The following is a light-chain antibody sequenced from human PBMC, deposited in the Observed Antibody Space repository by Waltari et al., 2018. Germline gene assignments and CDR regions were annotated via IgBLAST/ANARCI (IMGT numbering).Light chain of an antibody. Sequence: QSALTQPASVSGSPGQSITISCTGTSSDIGTYNYVSWYQQLPGKAPKMMIYEVTKRPSVVSYRFAGAKSGNTASLTSSGLRAEDEADYYCSSHANTYNFAHVVFGGGTKLTVL. CDR3: SSHANTYNFAHVV. J-gene: IGLJ2*01. V-gene: IGLV2-23*02. CDR1: SSDIGTYNY. CDR2: EVT.